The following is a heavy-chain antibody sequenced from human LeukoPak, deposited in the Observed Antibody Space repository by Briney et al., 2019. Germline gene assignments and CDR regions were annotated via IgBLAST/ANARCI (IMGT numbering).Heavy chain of an antibody. Sequence: SETLSLICVVYGGSLSGYYWGWIRQPRGMGLEWIGEINHSGSTNYNPSLKSRVTISVDTSKNQFSLKLSSVTAADTAVYYCASGAVAGTGTFDYWGQGTLVTVSS. CDR2: INHSGST. D-gene: IGHD6-19*01. CDR1: GGSLSGYY. CDR3: ASGAVAGTGTFDY. J-gene: IGHJ4*02. V-gene: IGHV4-34*01.